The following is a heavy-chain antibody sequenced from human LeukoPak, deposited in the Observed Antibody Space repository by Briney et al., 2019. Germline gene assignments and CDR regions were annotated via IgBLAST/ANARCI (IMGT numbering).Heavy chain of an antibody. CDR2: IDPNSGGT. CDR1: GYTFTGYY. V-gene: IGHV1-2*02. Sequence: AASVKVSCKASGYTFTGYYMHWVRQAPGQGLEWMGWIDPNSGGTNYAQKFQGRVTMTRDTSISTAYMELSRLRSDDTAVYYCARPSWYYDSSGGKFDYWGQGTLVTVSS. J-gene: IGHJ4*02. CDR3: ARPSWYYDSSGGKFDY. D-gene: IGHD3-22*01.